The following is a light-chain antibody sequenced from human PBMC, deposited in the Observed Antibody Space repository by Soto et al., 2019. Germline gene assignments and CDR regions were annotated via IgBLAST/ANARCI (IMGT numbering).Light chain of an antibody. J-gene: IGKJ1*01. CDR2: GAS. CDR1: QSVGSNF. V-gene: IGKV3-20*01. CDR3: QQFESSVT. Sequence: EVVLTQSPVSLSLSPGERATFSCRASQSVGSNFFAWYQQKPGQAPRLLIYGASSRATVIPDRFSGSGSGTYFTLTISRLEPEDFAVYYCQQFESSVTFGQGTKVEI.